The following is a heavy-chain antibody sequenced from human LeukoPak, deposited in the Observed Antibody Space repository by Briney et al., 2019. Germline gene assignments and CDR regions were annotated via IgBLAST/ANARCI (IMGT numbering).Heavy chain of an antibody. CDR1: GFSFDDYA. V-gene: IGHV3-43D*03. D-gene: IGHD6-25*01. Sequence: GGSLRLSCAASGFSFDDYAMHWVRHPPGKGLEWVSLISWYAGSTYYAHSVKGRFTISRDNNKNSLYLQINSLRAEDTALYYCAKDAFGRGGSGFSDYWGQGTLVSVSS. J-gene: IGHJ4*02. CDR3: AKDAFGRGGSGFSDY. CDR2: ISWYAGST.